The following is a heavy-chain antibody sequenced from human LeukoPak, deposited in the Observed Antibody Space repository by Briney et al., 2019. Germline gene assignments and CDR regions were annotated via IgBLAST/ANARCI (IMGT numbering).Heavy chain of an antibody. CDR3: ASGMVELGS. CDR2: IEHDGNEK. J-gene: IGHJ4*02. Sequence: PGGSLRLSCAASGFIFSDYWMSWVRQAPGKGLEWVANIEHDGNEKYYVDSVKGRFTISRDNAENSLYLQMNSLRPEDTAVYYCASGMVELGSWGQGTLATVSS. V-gene: IGHV3-7*01. CDR1: GFIFSDYW. D-gene: IGHD1-26*01.